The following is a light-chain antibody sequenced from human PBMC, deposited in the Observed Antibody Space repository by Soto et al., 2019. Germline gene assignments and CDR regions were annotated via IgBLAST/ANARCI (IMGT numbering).Light chain of an antibody. Sequence: EIVLTQSPGTLSLSPGESATLSCRASQSVSSTYLSWYQQKPGQAPRLLIYAASSREIGIPVTFSGSGSGTDFTLTIIRLEPEDCAVYYCQQYDSSPYTFGQGTKLEIK. CDR1: QSVSSTY. CDR2: AAS. CDR3: QQYDSSPYT. V-gene: IGKV3-20*01. J-gene: IGKJ2*01.